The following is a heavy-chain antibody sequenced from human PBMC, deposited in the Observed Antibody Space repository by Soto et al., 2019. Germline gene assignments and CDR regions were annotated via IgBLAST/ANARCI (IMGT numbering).Heavy chain of an antibody. V-gene: IGHV1-58*02. D-gene: IGHD2-15*01. CDR3: SFVVAATHYYYGMDV. CDR1: GYTFTSYD. CDR2: IFVGCGNT. J-gene: IGHJ6*02. Sequence: SVKVSCKASGYTFTSYDINWVRQATGQGFDWIGWIFVGCGNTNYAQNFQESVTITRDMSTSTAYMELSSLRSEDTAVYYCSFVVAATHYYYGMDVWGQGTTVTVSS.